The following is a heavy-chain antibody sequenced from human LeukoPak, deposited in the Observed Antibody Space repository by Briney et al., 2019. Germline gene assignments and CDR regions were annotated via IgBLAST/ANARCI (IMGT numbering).Heavy chain of an antibody. J-gene: IGHJ6*02. CDR3: ARGADILTGYPYGMDV. CDR1: GYTFTSYG. CDR2: ISAYNGNT. D-gene: IGHD3-9*01. V-gene: IGHV1-18*01. Sequence: GASVKVSCKASGYTFTSYGISWVRQAPGQGLEWMGWISAYNGNTNYAQKLQGRVTMTTDTSTSTAYMELRSLRSDDTAVYYCARGADILTGYPYGMDVWGQGTTVTVSS.